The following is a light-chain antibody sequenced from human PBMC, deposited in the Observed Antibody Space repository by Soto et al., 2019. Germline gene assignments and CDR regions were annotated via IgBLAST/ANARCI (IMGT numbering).Light chain of an antibody. CDR3: SSYTSSSTPIYV. CDR1: SSDVGGYNY. CDR2: EVR. Sequence: QSALTQPASVSGSPGQSITISCTGTSSDVGGYNYVSWYQQHPGKAPKLMIYEVRNRPSGVSNRFSGSKSGNTASLTISGLQAEDEADYYCSSYTSSSTPIYVFGTGTQLTVL. J-gene: IGLJ1*01. V-gene: IGLV2-14*01.